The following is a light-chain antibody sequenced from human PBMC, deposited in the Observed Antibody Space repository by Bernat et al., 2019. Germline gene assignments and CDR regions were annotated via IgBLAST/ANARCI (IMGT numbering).Light chain of an antibody. CDR1: QGIRNN. V-gene: IGKV1-27*01. CDR2: MAS. Sequence: DIQLTQSPSSLSASVGDRVTITCRASQGIRNNLAWYQQKPGKVPKLLIYMASGLQSGVPSRFSGSGSGTDFTPTISSLQPEDVGTYYCQKYNSAPFTFGGGTKVEMK. J-gene: IGKJ4*01. CDR3: QKYNSAPFT.